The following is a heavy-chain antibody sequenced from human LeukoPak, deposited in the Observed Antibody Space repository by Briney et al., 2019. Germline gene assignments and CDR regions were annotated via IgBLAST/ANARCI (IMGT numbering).Heavy chain of an antibody. Sequence: PGRSLRLSCAASGFTFSSYAMHWVRQAPGKGLEWVAVMSHDGSNKYYGDSVKGRFTISRDNSKNTLCLQMNSLRAEDTAVYYCAKLDSSGWSRPFDYWGQGTLVTVSS. CDR2: MSHDGSNK. V-gene: IGHV3-30*18. CDR3: AKLDSSGWSRPFDY. CDR1: GFTFSSYA. D-gene: IGHD6-19*01. J-gene: IGHJ4*02.